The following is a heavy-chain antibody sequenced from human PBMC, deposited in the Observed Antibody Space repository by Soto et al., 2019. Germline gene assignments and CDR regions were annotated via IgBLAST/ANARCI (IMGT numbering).Heavy chain of an antibody. V-gene: IGHV5-51*01. CDR3: ATVSYDILTGYPTNDAFDI. J-gene: IGHJ3*02. CDR1: GYSFTSYW. Sequence: EVQLVQSGAEVKTPGESLKISCKGSGYSFTSYWIGWLRQMPGKGLEWMGIIYPGDSDTRYLPSFQGQVTISADKSISTAYMQWSSLKASDTAMYYCATVSYDILTGYPTNDAFDIWGQGTMVTVSS. D-gene: IGHD3-9*01. CDR2: IYPGDSDT.